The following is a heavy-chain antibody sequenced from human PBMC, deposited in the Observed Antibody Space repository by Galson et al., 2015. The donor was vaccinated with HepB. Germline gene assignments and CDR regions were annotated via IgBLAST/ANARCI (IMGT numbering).Heavy chain of an antibody. D-gene: IGHD3-16*02. CDR3: ARRGEDMITSGGVIVYYFDY. V-gene: IGHV4-39*01. Sequence: ETLSLTCTVSGGSISSSSYYWGWIRQPPGKGLEWIGSIYYSGSTYYNPSLKSRVTISVDTSKNQFSLKLSSVTAADTAVYYCARRGEDMITSGGVIVYYFDYWGQGTLVTVSS. J-gene: IGHJ4*02. CDR2: IYYSGST. CDR1: GGSISSSSYY.